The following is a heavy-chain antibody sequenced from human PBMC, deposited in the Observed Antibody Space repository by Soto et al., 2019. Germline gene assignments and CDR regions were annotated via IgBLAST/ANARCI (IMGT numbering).Heavy chain of an antibody. Sequence: QVLLQESGPGLVKPSETLSLTCTVSGGSVRSYYWSWIRQSPEKGLEWIAYIYNSRSTKYNPSLKGRASSSVDTYKSQFSLGLNSVTAADTAVYFCARMQVASYAFDVWGQGTMVTVSS. J-gene: IGHJ3*01. CDR3: ARMQVASYAFDV. D-gene: IGHD5-12*01. V-gene: IGHV4-59*02. CDR2: IYNSRST. CDR1: GGSVRSYY.